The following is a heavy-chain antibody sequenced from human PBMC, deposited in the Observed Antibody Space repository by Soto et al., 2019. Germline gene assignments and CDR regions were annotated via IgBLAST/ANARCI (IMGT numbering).Heavy chain of an antibody. CDR2: ISGSGGST. V-gene: IGHV3-23*01. CDR1: GFTFSSYA. D-gene: IGHD6-6*01. J-gene: IGHJ5*02. CDR3: ARALHSSSTTWLDH. Sequence: GGSLRFSCAASGFTFSSYAMSWVRQAPGKGLEWVSAISGSGGSTYYADSVKGRFTISRDNSKNTLYLQMNSLRAEDTAVYYYARALHSSSTTWLDHWGQGTLVTVSS.